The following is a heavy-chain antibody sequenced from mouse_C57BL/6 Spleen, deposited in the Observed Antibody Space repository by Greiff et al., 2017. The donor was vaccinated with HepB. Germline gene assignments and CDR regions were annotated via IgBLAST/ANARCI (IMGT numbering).Heavy chain of an antibody. CDR1: GFTFSDYG. J-gene: IGHJ4*01. V-gene: IGHV5-17*01. D-gene: IGHD1-1*01. CDR3: ARGEPYYYYAMDY. CDR2: ISSGSSTI. Sequence: DVKLVESGGGLVKPGGSLKLSCAASGFTFSDYGMHWVRQAPEKGLEWVAYISSGSSTIYYADTVKGRFTISRDNAKNTLFLQMTSLRSEDTAMYYCARGEPYYYYAMDYWGQGTSVTVSS.